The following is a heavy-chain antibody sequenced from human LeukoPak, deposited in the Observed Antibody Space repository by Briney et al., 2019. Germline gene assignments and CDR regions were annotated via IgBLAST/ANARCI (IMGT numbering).Heavy chain of an antibody. J-gene: IGHJ5*02. CDR1: GFTFSSYS. V-gene: IGHV3-21*01. D-gene: IGHD2-2*01. CDR3: ARDPRGSTSPNCFDP. CDR2: ISSSSSYI. Sequence: GGSLRLSCAASGFTFSSYSMNWVRQAPGKGLEWVSSISSSSSYIYYADSVKGRFTISRDNAKNSLYLQMNSLRAEDTAVYYCARDPRGSTSPNCFDPWGQGTLVTVSS.